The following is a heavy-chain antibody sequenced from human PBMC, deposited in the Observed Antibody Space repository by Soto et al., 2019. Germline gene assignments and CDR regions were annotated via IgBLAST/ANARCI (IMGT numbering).Heavy chain of an antibody. J-gene: IGHJ4*02. D-gene: IGHD3-3*01. V-gene: IGHV4-31*11. CDR3: ARITIFGVVQN. CDR2: IYYSGRT. CDR1: GGSISSGGYY. Sequence: PXETLPLTCAVAGGSISSGGYYWSWIRQHPGKGLEWIGYIYYSGRTYYNPSLKSRVTISVDTSKNQFSLKLSSVAAADTAVYYCARITIFGVVQNWGQGTLVTVSS.